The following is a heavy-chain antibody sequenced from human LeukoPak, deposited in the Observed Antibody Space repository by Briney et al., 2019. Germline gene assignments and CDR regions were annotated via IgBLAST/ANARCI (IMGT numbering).Heavy chain of an antibody. Sequence: GGSLRLSCAASGFTFSSYGMHWVRQAPGKGLEWVAVIWYDGSNKYYADSVKGRFTISRDNSKHTLYLQMNSLRAEDTAVYYCAGWDGGAWGQGTLVTVSS. V-gene: IGHV3-33*01. CDR1: GFTFSSYG. CDR3: AGWDGGA. D-gene: IGHD1-26*01. CDR2: IWYDGSNK. J-gene: IGHJ5*02.